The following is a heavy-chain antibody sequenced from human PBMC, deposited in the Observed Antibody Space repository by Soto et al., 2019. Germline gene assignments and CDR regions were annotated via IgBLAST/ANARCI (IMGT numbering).Heavy chain of an antibody. CDR3: AKNMRLHDQNWFDP. CDR2: IWYDGSNK. D-gene: IGHD6-25*01. Sequence: PGGSLRLSCAASGFTFSSYGMHWVRQAPGKGLEWVAVIWYDGSNKYYADSVKGRFTISRDNSKNTLYLQMNSLRAEDTAVYYCAKNMRLHDQNWFDPWGQGTLVTVSS. V-gene: IGHV3-33*06. CDR1: GFTFSSYG. J-gene: IGHJ5*02.